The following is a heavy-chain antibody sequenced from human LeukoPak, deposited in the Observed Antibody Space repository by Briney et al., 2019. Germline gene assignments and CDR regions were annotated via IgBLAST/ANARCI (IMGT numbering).Heavy chain of an antibody. CDR3: TTGASFFGTLGTDF. Sequence: KSGGSLRLSCAASGFAFTNAWMNWVRQAPGKGLEWVGRIQSKDDGGTTDYGAPVKGRFTISRDDSKSTLYLQMNSLKTEDTAVYYCTTGASFFGTLGTDFWGQGTLVTVSS. D-gene: IGHD3-16*01. CDR2: IQSKDDGGTT. J-gene: IGHJ4*02. CDR1: GFAFTNAW. V-gene: IGHV3-15*01.